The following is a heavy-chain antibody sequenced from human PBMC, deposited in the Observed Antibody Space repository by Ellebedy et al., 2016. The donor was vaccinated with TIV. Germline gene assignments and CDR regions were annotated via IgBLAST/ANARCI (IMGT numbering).Heavy chain of an antibody. CDR1: GFTFSSYSMN. V-gene: IGHV4-59*05. CDR3: ASGPWEPPDAFDI. CDR2: IYYSGST. D-gene: IGHD1-26*01. J-gene: IGHJ3*02. Sequence: GSLRLSXAASGFTFSSYSMNWVRQAPGKGLEWIGSIYYSGSTYYNPSLKSRVTISVDTSKNQFSLKLSSVTAADTAVYYCASGPWEPPDAFDIWGQGTMVTVSS.